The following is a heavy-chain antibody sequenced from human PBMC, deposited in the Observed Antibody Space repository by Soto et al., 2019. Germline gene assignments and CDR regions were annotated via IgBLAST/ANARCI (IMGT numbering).Heavy chain of an antibody. CDR1: GFTFSSYA. V-gene: IGHV3-23*01. D-gene: IGHD3-22*01. Sequence: PGGSLRLSCAASGFTFSSYAMSWVRQAPGKGLEWVSAISGSGGSTYYADSVKGRFTISRDNSKNTLYLQMNSLRAEDTAVYYCAKARTPSGYYSAAYDYWGQGTLVTVSS. CDR2: ISGSGGST. CDR3: AKARTPSGYYSAAYDY. J-gene: IGHJ4*02.